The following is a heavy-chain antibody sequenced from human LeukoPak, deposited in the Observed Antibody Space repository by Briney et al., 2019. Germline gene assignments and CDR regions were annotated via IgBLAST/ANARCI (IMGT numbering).Heavy chain of an antibody. CDR2: INPSGGST. J-gene: IGHJ4*02. Sequence: ASVKVSCKASGYTFTSYYMHWVRQAPGQGLEWMGIINPSGGSTSYAQKFQGRVTMTRDTSTSTVYMELSSLRSEDTAVYYCARTPAYCSSTSCYAEARLTHDYWGQGTLVTVSS. V-gene: IGHV1-46*01. CDR3: ARTPAYCSSTSCYAEARLTHDY. D-gene: IGHD2-2*01. CDR1: GYTFTSYY.